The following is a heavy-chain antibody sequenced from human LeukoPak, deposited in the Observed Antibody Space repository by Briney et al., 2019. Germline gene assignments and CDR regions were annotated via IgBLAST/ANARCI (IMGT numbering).Heavy chain of an antibody. CDR2: ISSSSSYI. D-gene: IGHD3-10*01. J-gene: IGHJ4*02. Sequence: GGSLRLSCAASGFTFSNAWMSWVRQAPGKGLEWVSSISSSSSYIYYADSVKGRFTISRDNAKNSLYLQMNSLRAEDTAVYYCARALPRTMVRGLLDYWGQGTLVTVSS. CDR3: ARALPRTMVRGLLDY. CDR1: GFTFSNAW. V-gene: IGHV3-21*01.